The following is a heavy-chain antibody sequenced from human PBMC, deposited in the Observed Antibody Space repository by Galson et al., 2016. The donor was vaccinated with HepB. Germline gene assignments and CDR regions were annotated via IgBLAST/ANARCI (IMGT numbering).Heavy chain of an antibody. CDR2: ISSSSSII. D-gene: IGHD3-10*02. Sequence: SLRLSCAASGFNFSSYSMNWVRQAPGKGLEWVSYISSSSSIIYYADSVKGRFTISRDNAKNSLFLQMNSLRDDDTAIYFCARESLFGELFPWGQGTLVTVSS. V-gene: IGHV3-48*02. CDR1: GFNFSSYS. J-gene: IGHJ5*02. CDR3: ARESLFGELFP.